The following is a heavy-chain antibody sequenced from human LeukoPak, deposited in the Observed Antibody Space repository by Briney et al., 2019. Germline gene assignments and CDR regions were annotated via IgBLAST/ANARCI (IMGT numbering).Heavy chain of an antibody. CDR3: ARSKRAYYEILRGGMDV. D-gene: IGHD3-9*01. CDR2: MSAYNGNT. CDR1: GYTFTSYG. Sequence: GASGKACCKASGYTFTSYGISWVRQAPGHGLEWMGWMSAYNGNTNYAQKLQGRVTMTTDTSTSTAYIELRSLRSDDTAVYYCARSKRAYYEILRGGMDVWGKGTTVTVSS. V-gene: IGHV1-18*04. J-gene: IGHJ6*04.